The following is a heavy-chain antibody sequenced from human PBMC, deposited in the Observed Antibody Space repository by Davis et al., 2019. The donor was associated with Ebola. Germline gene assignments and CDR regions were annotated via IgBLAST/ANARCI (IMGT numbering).Heavy chain of an antibody. V-gene: IGHV4-34*01. J-gene: IGHJ5*02. CDR2: INHSGST. D-gene: IGHD6-19*01. Sequence: ESLKISCAASGFTFSDYYWSWIRQPPGKGLEWIGEINHSGSTNYNPSLKSRVTISVDTSKNQFSLQLNSVTPEDTAVYYCARDESIAVAGPRGWFAPWGQGTLVTVSS. CDR3: ARDESIAVAGPRGWFAP. CDR1: GFTFSDYY.